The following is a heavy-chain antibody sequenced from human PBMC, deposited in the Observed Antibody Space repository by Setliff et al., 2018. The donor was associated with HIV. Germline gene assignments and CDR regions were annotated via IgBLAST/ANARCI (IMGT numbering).Heavy chain of an antibody. Sequence: GGSLRLSCVASGFSFSSFEMNWVRQAPGKGLEWVSYISNSGSTIYYADSVKGRFTISRDNAKNSLYLQMNSLRAEDTAVYYCAKSGYCGSSTCRNFYYYMDVWGKGTTVTVSS. J-gene: IGHJ6*03. V-gene: IGHV3-48*03. CDR2: ISNSGSTI. CDR1: GFSFSSFE. D-gene: IGHD2-2*01. CDR3: AKSGYCGSSTCRNFYYYMDV.